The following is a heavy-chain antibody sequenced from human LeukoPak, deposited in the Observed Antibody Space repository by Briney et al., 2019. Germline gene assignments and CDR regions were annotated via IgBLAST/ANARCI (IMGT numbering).Heavy chain of an antibody. J-gene: IGHJ4*02. CDR2: IIPIFGTA. CDR1: GYTFTSYG. Sequence: GASVKVSCKASGYTFTSYGISWVRQATGQGLEWMGGIIPIFGTANYAQKFQGRVTITADESTSTAYMELSSLRSEDTAVYYCARAPPSTVVRYFDYWGQGTLVTVSS. V-gene: IGHV1-69*13. D-gene: IGHD4-23*01. CDR3: ARAPPSTVVRYFDY.